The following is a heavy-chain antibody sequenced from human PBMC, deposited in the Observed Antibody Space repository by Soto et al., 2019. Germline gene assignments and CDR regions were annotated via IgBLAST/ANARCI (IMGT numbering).Heavy chain of an antibody. J-gene: IGHJ4*02. V-gene: IGHV1-18*01. Sequence: QVQLVQSGAEVKKSGASVKVYCKASGYTFTDYGISWVRQAPGLGLEWMGWIHTYNGHTNYAQKVQGRVTKTTDTSTRTAYMELRSLRPDDTAVYYCARDAQYSTRWHPIDFWGQGPLVTVSS. CDR1: GYTFTDYG. D-gene: IGHD6-6*01. CDR3: ARDAQYSTRWHPIDF. CDR2: IHTYNGHT.